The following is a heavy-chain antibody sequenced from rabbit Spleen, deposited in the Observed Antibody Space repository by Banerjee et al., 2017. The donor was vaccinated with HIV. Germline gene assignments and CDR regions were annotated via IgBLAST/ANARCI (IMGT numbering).Heavy chain of an antibody. CDR3: AREDVGGSYTL. CDR2: IYATIDTT. J-gene: IGHJ4*01. Sequence: QLEESGGGLVKPEGSLTLTCKASGVSLNDKDVMCWVRQAPGKGLEWIGFIYATIDTTYYANWVNGRFTISSDNAQNTVDLQMNSLTAADTATYFCAREDVGGSYTLWGPGTLVTVS. D-gene: IGHD1-1*01. CDR1: GVSLNDKD. V-gene: IGHV1S7*01.